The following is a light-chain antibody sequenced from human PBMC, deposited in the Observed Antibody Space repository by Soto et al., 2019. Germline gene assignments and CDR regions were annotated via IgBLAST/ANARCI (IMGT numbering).Light chain of an antibody. J-gene: IGLJ1*01. V-gene: IGLV1-40*01. CDR3: SSYKKFDTQV. CDR1: SSNIGAGYD. Sequence: QSVLTQPPSVSGAPGQRVTISCTGSSSNIGAGYDVHWYQQLPGTAPKLLIYTNTNRPSGVPDRFSGSKSGTSASLAITGLQAEDEADYYCSSYKKFDTQVFGTGTKVTVL. CDR2: TNT.